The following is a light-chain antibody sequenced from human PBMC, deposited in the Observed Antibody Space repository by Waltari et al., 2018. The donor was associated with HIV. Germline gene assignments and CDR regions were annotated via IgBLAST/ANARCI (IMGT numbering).Light chain of an antibody. CDR1: ALDIGIYDY. J-gene: IGLJ3*02. V-gene: IGLV2-14*01. Sequence: QSALTQPASVSGSPGQSVPISCIGSALDIGIYDYITWYHHPPDRAPRLVVFNTNSRPSGSPFRFAGSKSGNTASLTISGLQADDEGVYYCSSYVTGGSLLFGGGTQVTV. CDR3: SSYVTGGSLL. CDR2: NTN.